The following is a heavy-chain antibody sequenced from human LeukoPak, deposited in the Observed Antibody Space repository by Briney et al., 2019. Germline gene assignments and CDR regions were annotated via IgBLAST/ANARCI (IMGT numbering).Heavy chain of an antibody. V-gene: IGHV3-30-3*01. J-gene: IGHJ4*02. Sequence: GGSLRLSCAASGFTFSSYAMHWVRQAPGKGLEWVAVISYDGSNKYYADSVKGRFTISRDNSKNTLYLQMNSLRDEDTAVYYCARGYPFDYWGQGNLVTVSS. CDR3: ARGYPFDY. CDR1: GFTFSSYA. D-gene: IGHD2-15*01. CDR2: ISYDGSNK.